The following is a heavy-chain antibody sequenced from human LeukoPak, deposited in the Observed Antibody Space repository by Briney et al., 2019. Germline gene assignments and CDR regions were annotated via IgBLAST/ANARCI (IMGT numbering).Heavy chain of an antibody. CDR2: ISAYNGNT. J-gene: IGHJ4*02. V-gene: IGHV1-18*01. Sequence: GASVKVSCKASGYTFTSYGISWVRQAPGQGLEWMGWISAYNGNTNYAQKLQDRVAMTTDTSTSTAYMELRSLRSDDTAVYYCARVRCSSTSCNNKLDYWGQGTLVTVSS. CDR3: ARVRCSSTSCNNKLDY. D-gene: IGHD2-2*01. CDR1: GYTFTSYG.